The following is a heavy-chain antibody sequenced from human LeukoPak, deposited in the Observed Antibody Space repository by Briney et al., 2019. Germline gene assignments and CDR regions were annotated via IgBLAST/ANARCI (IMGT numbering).Heavy chain of an antibody. D-gene: IGHD2-2*02. CDR2: INPGNGDT. CDR3: TLYNY. J-gene: IGHJ4*02. Sequence: ASVKVSCKASGYTFTSYAMHWVRQAPGQRLEWMGWINPGNGDTKYSQEFQGRVTITRDTSATTAYMELGSLRSDDMAVYYCTLYNYWGQGTLVTVSS. V-gene: IGHV1-3*03. CDR1: GYTFTSYA.